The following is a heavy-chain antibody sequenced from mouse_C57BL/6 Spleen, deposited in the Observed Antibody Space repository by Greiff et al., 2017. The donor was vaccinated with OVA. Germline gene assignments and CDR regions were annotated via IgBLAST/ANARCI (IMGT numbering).Heavy chain of an antibody. V-gene: IGHV5-4*01. CDR1: GFTFSSYA. Sequence: EVMLVESGGGLVKPGGSLKLSCAASGFTFSSYAMSWVRQTPEKRLEWVATISDGGSYTYYPDNVKGRFTISRDNAKNNLYLQMSHLKSEDTAMYYCARETMIYAMDYWGQGTSVTVSS. D-gene: IGHD2-4*01. CDR3: ARETMIYAMDY. CDR2: ISDGGSYT. J-gene: IGHJ4*01.